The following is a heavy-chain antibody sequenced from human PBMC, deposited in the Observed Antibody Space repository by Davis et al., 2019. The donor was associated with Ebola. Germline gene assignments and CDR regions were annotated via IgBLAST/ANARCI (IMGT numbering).Heavy chain of an antibody. Sequence: PGGSLRLSCAASGFTFSKYSMNWFRQAPGKGLEWVSSISSNSRATYYADSLKGRFTISRDNAKNTLFLQLNSLRVEDTAIYYCARREAASIDYWGQGTLVTVSS. J-gene: IGHJ4*02. D-gene: IGHD6-25*01. CDR1: GFTFSKYS. CDR2: ISSNSRAT. V-gene: IGHV3-21*01. CDR3: ARREAASIDY.